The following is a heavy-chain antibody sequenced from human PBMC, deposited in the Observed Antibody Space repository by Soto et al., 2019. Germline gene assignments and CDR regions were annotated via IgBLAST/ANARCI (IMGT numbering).Heavy chain of an antibody. CDR3: ARIDSGSHYTEIQGEHYFDY. J-gene: IGHJ4*02. CDR1: GFTFSSFW. V-gene: IGHV3-7*03. CDR2: IKQDGSEK. Sequence: GGSLRLSCAASGFTFSSFWMSWVRQAPGKGLEWVANIKQDGSEKYYVDSVKGRFTISRDNAKNSLHLQMNSLRAEDTAVYYCARIDSGSHYTEIQGEHYFDYWGQGTLVTVSS. D-gene: IGHD1-26*01.